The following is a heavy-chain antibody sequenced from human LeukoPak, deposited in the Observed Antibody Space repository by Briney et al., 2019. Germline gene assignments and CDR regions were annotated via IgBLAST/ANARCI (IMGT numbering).Heavy chain of an antibody. D-gene: IGHD5-24*01. V-gene: IGHV3-30-3*01. CDR3: ARGAFGLPTIAPHYYYGMDV. CDR2: ISYDGNNK. J-gene: IGHJ6*02. Sequence: GGSLRLSCAASGSTFRTFAMHWVRQAPGKGLEWVAAISYDGNNKYYADSVKGRFTLSRDNSKNTLYVQMNSLRVEDTAVYYCARGAFGLPTIAPHYYYGMDVWGQGTTVTVSS. CDR1: GSTFRTFA.